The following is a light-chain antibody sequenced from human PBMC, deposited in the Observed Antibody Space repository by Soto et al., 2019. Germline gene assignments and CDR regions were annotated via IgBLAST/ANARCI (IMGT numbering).Light chain of an antibody. CDR1: SSDVGDYNY. CDR2: DVS. Sequence: QSVLTQPASVSGSPGQSITISCTGTSSDVGDYNYVSWYQQQPGKAPKVMIYDVSNRPSGVCNRFSGSKSGNTASLTISGLQAEDEADYYCSSYTSSSTLVFGTGTKVTVL. J-gene: IGLJ1*01. CDR3: SSYTSSSTLV. V-gene: IGLV2-14*01.